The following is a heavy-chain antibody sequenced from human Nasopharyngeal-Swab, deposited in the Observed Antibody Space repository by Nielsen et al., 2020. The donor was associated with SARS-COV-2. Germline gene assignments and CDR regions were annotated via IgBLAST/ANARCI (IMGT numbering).Heavy chain of an antibody. CDR3: ATTGTHCNGASCKDY. J-gene: IGHJ4*02. D-gene: IGHD2-15*01. CDR2: IVVGSGST. CDR1: GFTFSKSA. Sequence: SVKVSCKASGFTFSKSAMQWIRQARGQGLEYIGWIVVGSGSTYYAQNFQERVTITRDMSTSTTYIELGSLRSDDTAVYYCATTGTHCNGASCKDYWGQGTPVTVSS. V-gene: IGHV1-58*02.